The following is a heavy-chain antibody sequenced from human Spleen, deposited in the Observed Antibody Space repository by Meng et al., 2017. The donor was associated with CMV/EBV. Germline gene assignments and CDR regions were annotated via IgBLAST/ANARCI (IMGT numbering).Heavy chain of an antibody. Sequence: GESLKISCAASGFTFSSYEMNWVRQAPGKGLEWVSAISGSGGSTYYADSVKGRFTISRDNSKNTLYLQMNSLRAEDTAVYYCAKSTSRTTVVIDYWGQGTLVTVSS. CDR1: GFTFSSYE. CDR2: ISGSGGST. J-gene: IGHJ4*02. V-gene: IGHV3-23*01. D-gene: IGHD4-23*01. CDR3: AKSTSRTTVVIDY.